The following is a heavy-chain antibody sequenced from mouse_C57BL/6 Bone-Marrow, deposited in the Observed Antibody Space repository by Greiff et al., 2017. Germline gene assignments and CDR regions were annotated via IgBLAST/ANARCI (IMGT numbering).Heavy chain of an antibody. V-gene: IGHV5-4*01. CDR2: ISDGGSYT. CDR3: ARGGLRRAFAY. CDR1: GFTFSSYA. J-gene: IGHJ3*01. D-gene: IGHD2-2*01. Sequence: EVHLVESGGGLVKPGGSLKLSCAASGFTFSSYAMSWVRQTPEKRLEWVATISDGGSYTYYPDNVKGRFAISRDNAKNNLYLQMSHLKSEDTAMYYCARGGLRRAFAYWGQGTLVTVSA.